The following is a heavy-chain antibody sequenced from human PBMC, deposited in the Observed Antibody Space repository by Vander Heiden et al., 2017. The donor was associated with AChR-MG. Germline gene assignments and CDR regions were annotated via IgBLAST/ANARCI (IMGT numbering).Heavy chain of an antibody. V-gene: IGHV1-46*03. J-gene: IGHJ6*02. CDR1: GNTLTSYY. CDR2: ISPNGSIT. CDR3: ARDLAYYGMDV. Sequence: QVQLVQSGAEVKKPGASVKISCKASGNTLTSYYIHWVRQAPGQGLEWMGVISPNGSITRYAQKFQGRVTMTDDTSTSTVYVELSSLRSEDTAVYYCARDLAYYGMDVWGQGTTVTVSS.